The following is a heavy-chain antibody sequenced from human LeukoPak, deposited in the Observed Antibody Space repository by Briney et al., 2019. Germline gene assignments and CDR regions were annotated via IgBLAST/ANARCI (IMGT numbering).Heavy chain of an antibody. J-gene: IGHJ1*01. V-gene: IGHV3-21*01. CDR1: GFTFSSYS. CDR2: ISSSSSYI. CDR3: AKVLAVAGPAQH. Sequence: GGSLRLSCAASGFTFSSYSMNWVRQAPGKGLEWVSSISSSSSYIYYADSVKGRFTISRDNAKNSLYLQMNSLRAGDTAVYYCAKVLAVAGPAQHWGQGTLVTVSS. D-gene: IGHD6-19*01.